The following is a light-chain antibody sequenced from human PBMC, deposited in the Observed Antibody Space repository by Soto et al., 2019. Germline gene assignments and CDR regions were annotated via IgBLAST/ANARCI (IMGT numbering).Light chain of an antibody. J-gene: IGKJ1*01. V-gene: IGKV3-20*01. CDR1: QSVISTY. CDR2: GAS. Sequence: EIVLTQSPGTLSLSPGERATLSCRASQSVISTYLAWYQQKPGQAPRLLIYGASSRATGIPDRFSGSGSGKDFTLTISRLEPEDVAVYYCQQYGNSPRTFGQGTKVEIK. CDR3: QQYGNSPRT.